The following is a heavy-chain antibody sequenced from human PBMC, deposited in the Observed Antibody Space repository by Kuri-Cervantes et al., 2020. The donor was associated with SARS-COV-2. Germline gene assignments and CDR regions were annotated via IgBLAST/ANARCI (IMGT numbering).Heavy chain of an antibody. CDR2: IWYDGSNK. Sequence: LSLTCAASGFTFSSYGMHWVRQAPGKGLEWVAVIWYDGSNKYCADSVKGRFTISRDNSKNTLYLQMNSLRAEDTAVYYCARDTVRGVIRYYFDYWGQGTLVTVSS. J-gene: IGHJ4*02. CDR3: ARDTVRGVIRYYFDY. CDR1: GFTFSSYG. D-gene: IGHD3-16*02. V-gene: IGHV3-33*08.